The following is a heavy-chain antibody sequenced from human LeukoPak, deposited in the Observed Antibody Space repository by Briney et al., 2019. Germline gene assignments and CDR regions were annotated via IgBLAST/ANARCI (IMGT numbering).Heavy chain of an antibody. CDR2: IYHSGST. V-gene: IGHV4-4*02. CDR3: AKGYYGSGSHGWFDY. D-gene: IGHD3-10*01. Sequence: KPSETLSLTCAVSGGSISSSNWWSWVRQPPGKGLEWIGEIYHSGSTNYNPSLKSRVTISVDKSKNQFSLKLSSVTAADTAVYYCAKGYYGSGSHGWFDYWGQGTLVTVSS. J-gene: IGHJ4*02. CDR1: GGSISSSNW.